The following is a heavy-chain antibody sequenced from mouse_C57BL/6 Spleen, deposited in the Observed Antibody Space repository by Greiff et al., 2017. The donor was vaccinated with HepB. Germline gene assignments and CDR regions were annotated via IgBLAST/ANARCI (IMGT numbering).Heavy chain of an antibody. CDR3: ARRGFYYGSSYSRYWYFDV. CDR2: IDPSDSYT. D-gene: IGHD1-1*01. V-gene: IGHV1-69*01. CDR1: GYTFTSYW. Sequence: QVQLKQPGAELVMPGASVKLSCKASGYTFTSYWMHWVKQRPGQGLEWIGEIDPSDSYTNYNQKFKGKSTLTVDKSSSTAYMQLSSLTSEDSAVYYCARRGFYYGSSYSRYWYFDVWGTGTTVTVSS. J-gene: IGHJ1*03.